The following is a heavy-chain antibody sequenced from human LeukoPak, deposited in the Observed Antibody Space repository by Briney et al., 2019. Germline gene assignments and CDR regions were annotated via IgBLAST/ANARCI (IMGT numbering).Heavy chain of an antibody. D-gene: IGHD3-22*01. V-gene: IGHV3-21*01. J-gene: IGHJ4*02. Sequence: PGGSLRLSCAASGFTFSSYSMNWVRQAPGKGLEWVSSISSSSYIYYADSVKGRFTISRDNAKNSLYLQMNSLRAEDTAVYYCARGKRSSGYYVYDYWGQGTLVTVSS. CDR1: GFTFSSYS. CDR3: ARGKRSSGYYVYDY. CDR2: ISSSSYI.